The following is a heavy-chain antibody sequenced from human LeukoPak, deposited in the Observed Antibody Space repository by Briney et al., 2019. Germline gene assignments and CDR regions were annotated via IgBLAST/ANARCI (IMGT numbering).Heavy chain of an antibody. Sequence: GASVKVSCKASGYSFNSQGMNWLRQAPGQGLEWMGWISAYNGNTNYAQKLQGRVTMTTDTSTSTAYMELRSLRSDDTAVYYCARSGARNAYYYYYMDVWGKGTTVTVSS. J-gene: IGHJ6*03. CDR3: ARSGARNAYYYYYMDV. CDR1: GYSFNSQG. CDR2: ISAYNGNT. V-gene: IGHV1-18*01. D-gene: IGHD4-11*01.